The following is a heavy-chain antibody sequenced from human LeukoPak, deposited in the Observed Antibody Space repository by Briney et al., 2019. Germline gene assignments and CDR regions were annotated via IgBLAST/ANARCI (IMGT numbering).Heavy chain of an antibody. V-gene: IGHV1-18*03. CDR1: GYSFTSHY. CDR3: ARDSAAISTVTHFDY. CDR2: ISAYNGNT. J-gene: IGHJ4*02. D-gene: IGHD4-17*01. Sequence: ASVKVSCKASGYSFTSHYMHWVRQAPGQGLEWMGWISAYNGNTNYAQKLQGRVTMTTDTSTSTAYMELRSLRSDDMAVYYCARDSAAISTVTHFDYWGQGTLVTVSS.